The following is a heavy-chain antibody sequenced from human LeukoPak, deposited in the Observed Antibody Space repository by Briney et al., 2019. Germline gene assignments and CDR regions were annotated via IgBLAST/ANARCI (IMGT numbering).Heavy chain of an antibody. D-gene: IGHD5-12*01. CDR2: ISAYNGNT. V-gene: IGHV1-18*01. CDR3: ARAAGRGYSGYDLDY. J-gene: IGHJ4*02. CDR1: GYTFTSYG. Sequence: ASVKVSCKASGYTFTSYGISWVRQAPGQGLEWMGWISAYNGNTNYAQKLQGRVTMTRNTSISTAYMELSRLRSEDTAVYYCARAAGRGYSGYDLDYWGQGTLVTVSS.